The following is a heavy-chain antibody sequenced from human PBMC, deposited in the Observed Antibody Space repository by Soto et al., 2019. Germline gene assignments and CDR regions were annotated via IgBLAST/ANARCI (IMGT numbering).Heavy chain of an antibody. CDR1: GFTFNSYA. Sequence: EVQLLESGGGLVQPGGSLRLSCGAYGFTFNSYAMSWLRQAPGKGLEWVSAIGGSGDSTYYADSVKGRFSISRDSSKNTLYLQMNSLRAEDTAVYYCAKIQGYYYDSSGYFPDSWGQGTLVTVSS. CDR3: AKIQGYYYDSSGYFPDS. D-gene: IGHD3-22*01. J-gene: IGHJ4*02. V-gene: IGHV3-23*01. CDR2: IGGSGDST.